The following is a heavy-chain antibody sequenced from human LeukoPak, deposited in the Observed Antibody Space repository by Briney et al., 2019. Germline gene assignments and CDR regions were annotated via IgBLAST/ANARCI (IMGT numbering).Heavy chain of an antibody. CDR2: ISGSGGST. CDR3: ARDSPYSSSSYAFDI. Sequence: HPGGSLRLSCAASGFTFSSYAMSWVRQAPGKGLEWVSAISGSGGSTYYADSVKGRFTISRDNSKNSLYLQMNSLRAEDTAVYYCARDSPYSSSSYAFDIWGQGTMVTVSS. D-gene: IGHD6-6*01. CDR1: GFTFSSYA. J-gene: IGHJ3*02. V-gene: IGHV3-23*01.